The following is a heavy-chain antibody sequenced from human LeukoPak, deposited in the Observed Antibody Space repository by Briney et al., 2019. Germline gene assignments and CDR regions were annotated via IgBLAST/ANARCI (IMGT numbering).Heavy chain of an antibody. J-gene: IGHJ4*02. Sequence: ASVKVSCKASGYTFTSYGISWVRQAPGQGLEWMGWINPNSGGTNYAQKFQGWVTMTRDTSISTAYMELSRLRSDDTAVYYCARDYADYYFDYWGQGALVTVSS. CDR3: ARDYADYYFDY. CDR1: GYTFTSYG. CDR2: INPNSGGT. D-gene: IGHD3-16*01. V-gene: IGHV1-2*04.